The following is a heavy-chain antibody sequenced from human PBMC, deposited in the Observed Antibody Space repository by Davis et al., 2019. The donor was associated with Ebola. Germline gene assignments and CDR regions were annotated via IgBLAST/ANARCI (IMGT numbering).Heavy chain of an antibody. V-gene: IGHV4-34*01. D-gene: IGHD6-13*01. CDR2: SNHSGST. J-gene: IGHJ4*02. CDR1: GGSFSGYY. CDR3: ARGVPPLMNSRLYYFEY. Sequence: PSQTLSLTCAVYGGSFSGYYWSWNRQLPGKGLEWIGESNHSGSTNYNPSLKSRVTISVNTSKNQFSLKLSSVTAADTAVYYCARGVPPLMNSRLYYFEYWGQGTLVTVCS.